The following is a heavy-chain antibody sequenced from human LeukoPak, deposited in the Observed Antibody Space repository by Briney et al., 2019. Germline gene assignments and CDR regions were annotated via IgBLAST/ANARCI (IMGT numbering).Heavy chain of an antibody. CDR3: ARDSYCSGGTCYSRVGY. D-gene: IGHD2-15*01. Sequence: ASVKVSCKASGYIFTNYPMNWVRQAPGQGLEWMGLINTNTGNPTYAQGLTERFVFSWDTSVSMAYLQITSLKAEDTAVYFCARDSYCSGGTCYSRVGYWGQGTEVTVSS. V-gene: IGHV7-4-1*04. J-gene: IGHJ4*02. CDR1: GYIFTNYP. CDR2: INTNTGNP.